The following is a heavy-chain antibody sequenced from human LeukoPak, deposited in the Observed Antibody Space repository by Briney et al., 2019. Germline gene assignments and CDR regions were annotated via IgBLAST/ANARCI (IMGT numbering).Heavy chain of an antibody. CDR1: GGSISSYY. CDR3: ARDGYVGAFGP. V-gene: IGHV4-4*07. J-gene: IGHJ5*02. D-gene: IGHD3-16*01. Sequence: SETLSLTCTVSGGSISSYYCSWIRQPAGKGLEWIGRIYTSGSTNYNPSLKSRVTMSVDTSKNQFSLKLSSVTASDTPVYYCARDGYVGAFGPWGQGTLVTVSS. CDR2: IYTSGST.